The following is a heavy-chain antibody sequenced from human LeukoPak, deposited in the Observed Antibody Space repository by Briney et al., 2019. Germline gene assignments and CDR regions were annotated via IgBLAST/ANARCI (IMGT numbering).Heavy chain of an antibody. Sequence: SETLSLTCTASGGSISGYLWSWIRQPAGKGLEWVGRTFDSGSTSYNPSLESRVTMSVDTPKNQFSLRLSSVTAADTAVYFCVREIPHYGIDYWGQGTLVTVSS. CDR1: GGSISGYL. CDR2: TFDSGST. V-gene: IGHV4-4*07. CDR3: VREIPHYGIDY. D-gene: IGHD3-10*01. J-gene: IGHJ4*02.